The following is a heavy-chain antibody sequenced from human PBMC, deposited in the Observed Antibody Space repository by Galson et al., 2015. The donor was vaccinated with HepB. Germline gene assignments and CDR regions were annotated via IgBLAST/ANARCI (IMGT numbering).Heavy chain of an antibody. CDR1: GFTFSSYS. J-gene: IGHJ4*02. V-gene: IGHV3-21*01. CDR2: ISSSSSYI. CDR3: LLGGQLVLPFGY. D-gene: IGHD6-13*01. Sequence: SLRLSCAASGFTFSSYSMNWVRQAPGKGLEWVSSISSSSSYIYYADSVKGRFTISRDNAKNSLYLQMNSLKAEDSAVYYCLLGGQLVLPFGYWGQGTLVTVSS.